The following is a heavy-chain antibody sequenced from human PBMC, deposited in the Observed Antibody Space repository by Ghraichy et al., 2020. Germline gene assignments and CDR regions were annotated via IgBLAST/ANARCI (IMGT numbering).Heavy chain of an antibody. CDR3: ARVKRVVPAASRYYYYYGMDV. CDR1: GGSFSGYY. D-gene: IGHD2-2*01. V-gene: IGHV4-34*01. J-gene: IGHJ6*02. Sequence: SETLSLTCAVYGGSFSGYYWSWIRQPPGKGLEWIGEINHSGSTNYNPSLKSRVTISVDTSKNQFSLKLSSVTAADTAVYYCARVKRVVPAASRYYYYYGMDVWGQGTTVTVSS. CDR2: INHSGST.